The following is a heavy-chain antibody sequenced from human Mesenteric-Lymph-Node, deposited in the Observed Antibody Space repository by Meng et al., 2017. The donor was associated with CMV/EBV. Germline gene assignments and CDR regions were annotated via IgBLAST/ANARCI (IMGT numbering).Heavy chain of an antibody. CDR3: AKDPPQDIVGATHNELDY. CDR2: ISGSGGST. J-gene: IGHJ4*02. Sequence: VGSLRLSCAASGFTFSSYAMSWVRLAPGQGLGWVLAISGSGGSTYYADSVKGRFTTSRDNSKNTLYLQMNSLRAGDTAVYYCAKDPPQDIVGATHNELDYWGQGTLVTVSS. V-gene: IGHV3-23*01. D-gene: IGHD1-26*01. CDR1: GFTFSSYA.